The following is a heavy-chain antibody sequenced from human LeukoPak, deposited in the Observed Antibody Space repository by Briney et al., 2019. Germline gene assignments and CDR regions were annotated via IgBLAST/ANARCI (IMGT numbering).Heavy chain of an antibody. CDR2: IGGSGGST. Sequence: GGSLRLSCAASGFTFSSYAMSWVRQAPGKGLEWVSAIGGSGGSTYYADSVQGRFTISRDNSKNTLYLQMNSLRAEDTAVYYCARGGQQLFYYYYYMDVWGKGTTVTISS. CDR3: ARGGQQLFYYYYYMDV. D-gene: IGHD6-13*01. V-gene: IGHV3-23*01. J-gene: IGHJ6*03. CDR1: GFTFSSYA.